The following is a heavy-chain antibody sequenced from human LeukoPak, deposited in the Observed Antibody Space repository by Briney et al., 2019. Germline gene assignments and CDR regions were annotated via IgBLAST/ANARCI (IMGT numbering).Heavy chain of an antibody. CDR1: GFTFSDYY. V-gene: IGHV3-11*01. Sequence: PGGSLRLSCAASGFTFSDYYMSWIRQAPGKGLEWISHISSSGSTIYYADSVKGRFTISRDNAKNSLSLQMNSLRAEDTAVYYCAREGILTGYDHFDYWGQGTLVTVSS. J-gene: IGHJ4*02. CDR3: AREGILTGYDHFDY. D-gene: IGHD3-9*01. CDR2: ISSSGSTI.